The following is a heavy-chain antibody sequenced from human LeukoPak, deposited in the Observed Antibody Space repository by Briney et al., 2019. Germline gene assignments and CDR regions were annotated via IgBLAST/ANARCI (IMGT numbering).Heavy chain of an antibody. Sequence: ASVKVSCKASGYTFTSFAMHWVRQAPGQRLEWMGWINAGNGNTRYSQKFQGRVTITRDTSASTAYMALSSLRSEDTAVYYCARGDYDILFGDYNFDYWGQGTLVTVSS. J-gene: IGHJ4*02. D-gene: IGHD3-9*01. V-gene: IGHV1-3*01. CDR1: GYTFTSFA. CDR3: ARGDYDILFGDYNFDY. CDR2: INAGNGNT.